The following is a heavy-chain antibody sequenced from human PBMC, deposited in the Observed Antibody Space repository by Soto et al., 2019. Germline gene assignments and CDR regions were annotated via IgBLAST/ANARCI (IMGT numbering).Heavy chain of an antibody. J-gene: IGHJ4*02. CDR2: INADNGHT. CDR3: ARDPPTIASAGREDY. V-gene: IGHV1-3*01. D-gene: IGHD6-13*01. CDR1: GYTFTNYA. Sequence: ASVKVSCKASGYTFTNYAMQWVRQAPGQRLEWMGWINADNGHTNYSQNFQGRVTITRDTSTSTAYMELRSLRSDDTAVYYCARDPPTIASAGREDYWGQGTLVTVSS.